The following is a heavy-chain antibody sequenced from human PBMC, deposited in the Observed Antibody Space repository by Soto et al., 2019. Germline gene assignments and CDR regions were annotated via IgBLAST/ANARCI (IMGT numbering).Heavy chain of an antibody. V-gene: IGHV1-2*02. Sequence: QVQLVQSGAEVKKPGASVKVSCKASGYTFTGYYMHWVRQAPGQGLEWMGWINPNSGGTNYAQKFQGRVTMTRDTSISTAYMELSRLRSDDTAVYYCARMAGDCSSTSCPPPNFDYWGQGTLVTVSS. CDR3: ARMAGDCSSTSCPPPNFDY. CDR1: GYTFTGYY. CDR2: INPNSGGT. J-gene: IGHJ4*02. D-gene: IGHD2-2*03.